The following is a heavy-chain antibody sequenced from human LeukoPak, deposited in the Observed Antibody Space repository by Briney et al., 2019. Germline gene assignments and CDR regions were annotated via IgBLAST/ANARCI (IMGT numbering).Heavy chain of an antibody. CDR3: ANFGGDSSGYYYPLDY. V-gene: IGHV3-30*18. CDR2: ISSDLDNK. J-gene: IGHJ4*02. D-gene: IGHD3-22*01. Sequence: GGSLRLSCAASGFTFSSYGMHWVRQAPGKGLEWVAVISSDLDNKYYADSVKGRFTISSDHSKNTLYLQMNSLRAEATAVYYCANFGGDSSGYYYPLDYWGQGALGTVSS. CDR1: GFTFSSYG.